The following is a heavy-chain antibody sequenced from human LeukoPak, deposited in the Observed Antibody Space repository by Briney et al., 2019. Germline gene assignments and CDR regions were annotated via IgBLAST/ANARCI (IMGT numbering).Heavy chain of an antibody. CDR2: INWNGGST. V-gene: IGHV3-20*04. D-gene: IGHD6-13*01. Sequence: RPGGSLRLSCAASGFTFDDYGMSWARQAPGKGLEWVSGINWNGGSTGYTDSVKGRFTISRDNAKNSLYLQMNSLRAEDTALYYCATLYSSSWYSRGNFDYWGQGTLVTVSS. J-gene: IGHJ4*02. CDR1: GFTFDDYG. CDR3: ATLYSSSWYSRGNFDY.